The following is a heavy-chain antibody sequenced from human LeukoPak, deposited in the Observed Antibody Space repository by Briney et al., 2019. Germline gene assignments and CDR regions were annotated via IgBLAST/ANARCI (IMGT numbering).Heavy chain of an antibody. D-gene: IGHD3-9*01. CDR3: AKIPRIGDYDISYYFDY. CDR1: GFTFSSYW. V-gene: IGHV3-23*01. CDR2: ISGSGGST. J-gene: IGHJ4*02. Sequence: PGGSLRLSCAASGFTFSSYWMSWVRQAPGKGLEWVSAISGSGGSTYYADSVKGRFTISRDNSKNTLYLQMNSLRAEDTAVYYCAKIPRIGDYDISYYFDYWGQGTLVTVSS.